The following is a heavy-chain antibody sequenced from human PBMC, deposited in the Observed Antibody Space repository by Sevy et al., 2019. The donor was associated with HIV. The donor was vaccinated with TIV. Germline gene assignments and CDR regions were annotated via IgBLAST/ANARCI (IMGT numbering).Heavy chain of an antibody. CDR1: GFTFSDYY. CDR2: ISSGSSYT. CDR3: ARSRSYYADYYFDY. V-gene: IGHV3-11*06. J-gene: IGHJ4*01. Sequence: GGCLRLSCAASGFTFSDYYMTWIRQSPGKGLQWISYISSGSSYTNYADSVKGRFTISRDNAKNSLYLEIHTLRPEDTAVYYCARSRSYYADYYFDYWGHGTVVTVSS. D-gene: IGHD4-17*01.